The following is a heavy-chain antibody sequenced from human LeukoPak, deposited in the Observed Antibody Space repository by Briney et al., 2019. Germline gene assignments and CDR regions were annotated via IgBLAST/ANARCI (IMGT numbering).Heavy chain of an antibody. J-gene: IGHJ6*03. D-gene: IGHD4-23*01. V-gene: IGHV4-59*12. Sequence: KASETLSLTCAVSGGSISGYYWSWIRQPPGKGLEWIGDIYHSGSTNYNPSLKSRVTISVETSRNQFPLKLSSVTAADTAVYYCARGTTVARYYYYYMDVWGKGTTVTVSS. CDR3: ARGTTVARYYYYYMDV. CDR2: IYHSGST. CDR1: GGSISGYY.